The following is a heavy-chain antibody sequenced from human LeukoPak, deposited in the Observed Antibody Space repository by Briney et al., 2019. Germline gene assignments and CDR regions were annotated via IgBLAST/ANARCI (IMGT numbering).Heavy chain of an antibody. CDR3: ARGGFNWNDPIDY. V-gene: IGHV3-21*01. CDR2: ISSSSSYI. Sequence: GGSLRLFCAASGVTFSSYSMNWVRQAPGKGLEWVSSISSSSSYIYYADSVKGRFTISRDNAKNSVYLQMNSLRAEDTAVYYCARGGFNWNDPIDYWGQGTLVTVSS. D-gene: IGHD1-20*01. J-gene: IGHJ4*02. CDR1: GVTFSSYS.